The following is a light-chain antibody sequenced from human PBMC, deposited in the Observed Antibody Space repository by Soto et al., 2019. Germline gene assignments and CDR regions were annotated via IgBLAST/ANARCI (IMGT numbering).Light chain of an antibody. J-gene: IGKJ1*01. CDR1: QSRGWY. CDR3: QQRTYWPWT. CDR2: DTS. V-gene: IGKV3-11*01. Sequence: EIVLTQSPATLSLSPGDRVTRSCRASQSRGWYFAWYQQKPGQTPRLLIFDTSRRATGIPARFSASGSGTDFALTTSSLEPEDFGLYYCQQRTYWPWTFGQGTKVEIK.